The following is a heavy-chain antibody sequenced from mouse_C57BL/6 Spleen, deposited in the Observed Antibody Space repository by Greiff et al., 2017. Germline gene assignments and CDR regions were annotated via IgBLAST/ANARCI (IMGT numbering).Heavy chain of an antibody. CDR1: GYAFSSSW. CDR2: IYPGDGDT. Sequence: VKLQESGPELVKPGASVKISCKASGYAFSSSWMNWVKQRPGKGLEWIGRIYPGDGDTNYNGKFKGKATLTADKSSSTAYMQLSSLTSEDSAVYFCARRGSNYEAWFAYWGQGTLVTVSA. D-gene: IGHD2-5*01. V-gene: IGHV1-82*01. CDR3: ARRGSNYEAWFAY. J-gene: IGHJ3*01.